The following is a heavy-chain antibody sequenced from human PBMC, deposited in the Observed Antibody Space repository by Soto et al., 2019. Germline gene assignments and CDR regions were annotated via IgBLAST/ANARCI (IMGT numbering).Heavy chain of an antibody. Sequence: TSETLSLTCTVSGGSISSYYWSWIRQPPGKGLEWIGCFYYSGSTNYNPSLKSRVTISVDTSKKQFSLKLSSVTAADTAVYYCARLPGHWLVGYYGMDVWGQGTTITVSS. J-gene: IGHJ6*02. V-gene: IGHV4-59*01. CDR3: ARLPGHWLVGYYGMDV. CDR2: FYYSGST. D-gene: IGHD6-19*01. CDR1: GGSISSYY.